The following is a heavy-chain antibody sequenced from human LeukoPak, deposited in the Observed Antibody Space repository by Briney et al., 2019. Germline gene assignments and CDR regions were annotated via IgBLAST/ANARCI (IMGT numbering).Heavy chain of an antibody. V-gene: IGHV4-31*03. J-gene: IGHJ4*02. CDR2: IYYSGST. CDR1: GGSISSGGYY. Sequence: NSSQTLSLTCTVSGGSISSGGYYWSWIRQHPGKGLEWIGYIYYSGSTNYNPSLKSRVTISVDTSKNQFSLKLSSVTAADTAVYYCAREKDYYDSSGYYPSPYFDYWGQGTLVTVSP. D-gene: IGHD3-22*01. CDR3: AREKDYYDSSGYYPSPYFDY.